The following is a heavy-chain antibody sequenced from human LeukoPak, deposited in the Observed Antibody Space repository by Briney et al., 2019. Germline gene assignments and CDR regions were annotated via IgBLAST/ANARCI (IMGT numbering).Heavy chain of an antibody. D-gene: IGHD2-8*01. CDR2: IIPIFGTA. CDR3: ARVRGYCTNDVCYTGGYYYMDV. V-gene: IGHV1-69*05. CDR1: GGTFSSYA. J-gene: IGHJ6*03. Sequence: GASVKVSCKASGGTFSSYAISWVRQAPGQGLEWMGRIIPIFGTANYAQKFQGRVTITTDESTSTAYMELSSLRSEDTAVYYCARVRGYCTNDVCYTGGYYYMDVWGKGTTVTVSS.